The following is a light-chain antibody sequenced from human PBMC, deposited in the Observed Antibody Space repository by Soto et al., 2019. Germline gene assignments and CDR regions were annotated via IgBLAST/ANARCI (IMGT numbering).Light chain of an antibody. Sequence: QSVLTQPPSVSGASGQRVTISCTGSSSNIGPDYDVHWYQQLPGTAPKLLIYGDSNRPSGVPDRFSGSRSGTSASLAITGLQAEDEADYYCQSWDSSLSASVFGSGTKVTVL. J-gene: IGLJ1*01. CDR3: QSWDSSLSASV. CDR2: GDS. V-gene: IGLV1-40*01. CDR1: SSNIGPDYD.